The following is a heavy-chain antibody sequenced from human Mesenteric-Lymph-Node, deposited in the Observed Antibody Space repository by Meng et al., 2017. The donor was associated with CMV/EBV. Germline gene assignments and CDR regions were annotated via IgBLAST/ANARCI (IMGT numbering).Heavy chain of an antibody. CDR2: ISSSSSYI. CDR3: ARGFSTGWDH. V-gene: IGHV3-21*01. Sequence: GESLKISCAASGFTFSSYSMNWVRQAPGKGLEWVSSISSSSSYIYYADSVKGRFTISRDKNSLYLQMNSLRAEDTAVYYCARGFSTGWDHWGQGILVTVSS. CDR1: GFTFSSYS. J-gene: IGHJ4*02. D-gene: IGHD2-2*01.